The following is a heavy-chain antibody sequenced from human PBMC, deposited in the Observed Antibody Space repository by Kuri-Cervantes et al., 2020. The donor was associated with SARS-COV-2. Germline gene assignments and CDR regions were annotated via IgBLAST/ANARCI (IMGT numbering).Heavy chain of an antibody. CDR3: ARDPHITLIRGAYFDL. CDR2: ISSGSSTI. V-gene: IGHV3-48*01. J-gene: IGHJ2*01. CDR1: GFTFSTYS. D-gene: IGHD3-10*01. Sequence: GGSLRLSCAASGFTFSTYSMNWVRQAPGKGLEWVSYISSGSSTIYYADSVKGRFTISRDNARNSLYLQMNSLRAEGTAVYYCARDPHITLIRGAYFDLWGRGTLVTVSS.